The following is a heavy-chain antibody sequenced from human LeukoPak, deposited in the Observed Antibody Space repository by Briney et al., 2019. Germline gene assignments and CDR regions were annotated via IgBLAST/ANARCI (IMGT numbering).Heavy chain of an antibody. V-gene: IGHV3-20*04. CDR1: GFTFDDYG. CDR2: INWNGGST. Sequence: GGSLRLSCAASGFTFDDYGMSWVRQAPGKGLEWVSGINWNGGSTGYADSVKGRFTISRDNAKNSLYLQMNSLRAEDTAVYYCARDYGGSSPFDFWGQGTLVTVSS. J-gene: IGHJ4*02. D-gene: IGHD4-23*01. CDR3: ARDYGGSSPFDF.